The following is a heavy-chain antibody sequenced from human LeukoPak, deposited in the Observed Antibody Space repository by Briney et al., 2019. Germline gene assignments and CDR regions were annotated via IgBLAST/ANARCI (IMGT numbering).Heavy chain of an antibody. CDR1: RGTVISYA. Sequence: SVKVSCKGSRGTVISYAIIGVRQAPRRGLEGMGGIIPIFGTANYAQKFQGRVTITADESTSTVYMELSSLKSEDTAVYYCARVRDGYNDAYDIWGQGTMVTVSS. J-gene: IGHJ3*02. CDR2: IIPIFGTA. D-gene: IGHD5-24*01. V-gene: IGHV1-69*13. CDR3: ARVRDGYNDAYDI.